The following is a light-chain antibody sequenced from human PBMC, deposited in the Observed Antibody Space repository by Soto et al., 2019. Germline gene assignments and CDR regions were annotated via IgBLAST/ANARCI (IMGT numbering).Light chain of an antibody. CDR3: QHSYNTPRA. J-gene: IGKJ2*01. V-gene: IGKV1-39*01. Sequence: DIQMTQSPSLLSASVGARVTITCRSNQTIRNYLNWYQQKPGKAPNLLIHYASSLQNRVPSRLSGRGFGTELTLTINGVQVADVATYYCQHSYNTPRAFGQGTKIEI. CDR2: YAS. CDR1: QTIRNY.